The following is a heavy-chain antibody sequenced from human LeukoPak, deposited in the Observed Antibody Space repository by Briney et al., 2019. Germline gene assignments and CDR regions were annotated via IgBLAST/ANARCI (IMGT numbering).Heavy chain of an antibody. CDR1: GYTFTGYY. CDR3: AREYYYESSDYYVVLSGAFDI. D-gene: IGHD3-22*01. Sequence: ASVKVSCKTSGYTFTGYYMHWVRQAPGQGLEWMGWINPNSDVTNYAQKFQGRVTMTRDTSISTAYMELSSLRSDDTAVYYCAREYYYESSDYYVVLSGAFDIWGQGTMVTVSS. CDR2: INPNSDVT. V-gene: IGHV1-2*02. J-gene: IGHJ3*02.